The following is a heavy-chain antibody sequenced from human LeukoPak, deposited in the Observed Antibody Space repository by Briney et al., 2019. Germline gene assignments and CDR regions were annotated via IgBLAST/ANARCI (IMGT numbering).Heavy chain of an antibody. Sequence: GASVKVSCKASGGTFSSYAISWVRQAPGQGLEWMGGIIPIFGTANYAQKFQGRVTITADESTSTAYMELSSLRSEDTAVYYCARDGPRARGALDIWGQGTMVTVSS. CDR1: GGTFSSYA. CDR2: IIPIFGTA. V-gene: IGHV1-69*13. CDR3: ARDGPRARGALDI. D-gene: IGHD3/OR15-3a*01. J-gene: IGHJ3*02.